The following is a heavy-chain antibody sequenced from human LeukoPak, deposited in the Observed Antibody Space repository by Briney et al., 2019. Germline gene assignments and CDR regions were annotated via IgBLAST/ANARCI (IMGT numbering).Heavy chain of an antibody. CDR2: ISAYNGNT. V-gene: IGHV1-18*01. CDR3: ARYQPTILGYCSGGSCYFDY. Sequence: VGSVTVSCTASGYTFTSYGISWVRQAPGQGLEWMGWISAYNGNTNYAQKLQGRVTMTTDTSTSTAYMELRSLRSDDTAVYYCARYQPTILGYCSGGSCYFDYWGQGTLVTVSS. CDR1: GYTFTSYG. J-gene: IGHJ4*02. D-gene: IGHD2-15*01.